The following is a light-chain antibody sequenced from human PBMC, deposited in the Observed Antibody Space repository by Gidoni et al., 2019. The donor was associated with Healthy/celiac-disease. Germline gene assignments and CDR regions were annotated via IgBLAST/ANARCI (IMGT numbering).Light chain of an antibody. CDR2: RNN. Sequence: QSVLTQPPSASGTPGPRVPISCSGSSSNIGSNYVYWYQQLPGTAPKLLIYRNNQRPSGVPDRFSGSKSGTSASLAISGLRSEDEADYYCAAWDDSLSGFYVFGTGTKVTVL. V-gene: IGLV1-47*01. CDR1: SSNIGSNY. CDR3: AAWDDSLSGFYV. J-gene: IGLJ1*01.